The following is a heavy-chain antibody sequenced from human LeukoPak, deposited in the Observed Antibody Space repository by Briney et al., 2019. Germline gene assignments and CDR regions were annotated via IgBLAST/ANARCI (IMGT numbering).Heavy chain of an antibody. CDR2: ISTNGGST. V-gene: IGHV3-64*01. D-gene: IGHD1-26*01. CDR3: AKSGGYTGTYYNY. CDR1: GFTFSTYA. J-gene: IGHJ4*02. Sequence: GGSLRLSCAASGFTFSTYAMHWVRQAPGKGLEYVSGISTNGGSTYYANSVKGRFAISRDNSKNTLYLQMGSLRAEDMAVYYCAKSGGYTGTYYNYWGQGTLVTVSS.